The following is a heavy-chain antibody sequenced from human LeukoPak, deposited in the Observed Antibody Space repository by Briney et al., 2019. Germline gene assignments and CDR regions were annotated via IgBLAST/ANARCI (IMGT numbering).Heavy chain of an antibody. Sequence: GGSLRLSCAASGFTFSSYAMSWVRQAPGKGLEWVSAISGSGGSTYYADSVKGRFTISRDNTKNTLYLQMNSRRAEDTAVYYCATFTVTTSSSFDYWGQGTLVTVSS. CDR3: ATFTVTTSSSFDY. D-gene: IGHD4-17*01. J-gene: IGHJ4*02. CDR2: ISGSGGST. CDR1: GFTFSSYA. V-gene: IGHV3-23*01.